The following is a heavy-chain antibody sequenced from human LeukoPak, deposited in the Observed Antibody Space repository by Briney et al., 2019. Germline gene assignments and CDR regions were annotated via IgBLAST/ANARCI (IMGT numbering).Heavy chain of an antibody. CDR1: GYTFTGYF. D-gene: IGHD2-15*01. CDR2: INPNSGGT. CDR3: ARDQVDRDIVVVLTATGTIDY. J-gene: IGHJ4*02. V-gene: IGHV1-2*02. Sequence: ASVKVSCKASGYTFTGYFMHWVRQAPGQGLEWMGWINPNSGGTNYAQKFQGRGTMTWDTSISTAYMELSRLGSDDTAMYYCARDQVDRDIVVVLTATGTIDYWGQGTLVTVSS.